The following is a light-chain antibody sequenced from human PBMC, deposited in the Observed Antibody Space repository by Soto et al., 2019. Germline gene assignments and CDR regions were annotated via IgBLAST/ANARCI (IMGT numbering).Light chain of an antibody. CDR2: EVD. Sequence: QSALTQPASVSGSPGQSITISCTGTSSDVGAYIFVSWYQQHPLQAPKLLIYEVDNRPSGISDRFSGSKSGRTASLTISGLQSEDEGEYFCSSYSTTITWVFGGGTKVTVL. J-gene: IGLJ3*02. V-gene: IGLV2-14*01. CDR1: SSDVGAYIF. CDR3: SSYSTTITWV.